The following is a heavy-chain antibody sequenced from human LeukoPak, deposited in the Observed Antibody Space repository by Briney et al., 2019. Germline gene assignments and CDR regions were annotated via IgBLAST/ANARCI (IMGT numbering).Heavy chain of an antibody. J-gene: IGHJ4*02. D-gene: IGHD5-24*01. CDR1: GYTFTGYH. CDR3: ARDRYGDGFAHFDY. CDR2: INPNSGGT. V-gene: IGHV1-2*02. Sequence: GASVKVSCKASGYTFTGYHIHWVRQAPGQGLEWMAWINPNSGGTSYAQKFQGRVTTTRDTSISTVYMELSSLRSDDTAIYYCARDRYGDGFAHFDYWGQGALVTVSS.